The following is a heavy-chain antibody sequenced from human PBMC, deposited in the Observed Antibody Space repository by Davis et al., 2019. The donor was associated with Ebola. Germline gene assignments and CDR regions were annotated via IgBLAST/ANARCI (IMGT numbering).Heavy chain of an antibody. Sequence: ASVKVSCKASRYSFKNYAISWVRQAPGQGLEWMGCISAYNGNTNYAQKAQGRVTMTTDTSPGTAYLDLRSLRSDDTAVYFCARTSMVGTTTTASDIWGQGTLVTVSS. D-gene: IGHD1-26*01. CDR1: RYSFKNYA. J-gene: IGHJ3*02. CDR3: ARTSMVGTTTTASDI. CDR2: ISAYNGNT. V-gene: IGHV1-18*01.